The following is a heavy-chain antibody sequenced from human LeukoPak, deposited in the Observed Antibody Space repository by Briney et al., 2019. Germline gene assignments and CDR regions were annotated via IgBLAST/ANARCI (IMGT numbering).Heavy chain of an antibody. CDR1: GFTFSNVW. J-gene: IGHJ3*01. V-gene: IGHV3-15*01. Sequence: RAGGPLRLSCAATGFTFSNVWMSWVRQAPGKGLEWVGRIKSTTSGGTTDYAAPVKGRFSISRDDSKNMLYLQMNSLKTEDTTVYHCATYNRKDAFDFWGRGTMVTVSS. CDR2: IKSTTSGGTT. D-gene: IGHD1-1*01. CDR3: ATYNRKDAFDF.